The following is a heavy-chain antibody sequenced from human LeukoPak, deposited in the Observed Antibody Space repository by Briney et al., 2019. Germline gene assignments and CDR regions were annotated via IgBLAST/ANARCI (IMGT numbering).Heavy chain of an antibody. V-gene: IGHV1-2*02. CDR3: ARDPIQVVVPAAIGWFDP. Sequence: GASVKVSCKASGYTFTGYYMHWVRQAPGQGLEWMGWINPNGGGTNYAQKFQGRVTMTRDTSISTAYMELSRLRSDDTAVYYCARDPIQVVVPAAIGWFDPWGQGTLVTVSS. CDR1: GYTFTGYY. CDR2: INPNGGGT. D-gene: IGHD2-2*01. J-gene: IGHJ5*02.